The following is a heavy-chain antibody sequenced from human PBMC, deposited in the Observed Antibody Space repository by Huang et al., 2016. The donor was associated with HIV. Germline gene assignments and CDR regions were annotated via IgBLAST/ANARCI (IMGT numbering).Heavy chain of an antibody. J-gene: IGHJ4*02. Sequence: FTFSTSAMSWVRQAPGKGLDVGSGISGSGSSTYYADSVKGRFTISRDNSRNTLYLQMKSLRVEDTAIYYCAKGSERSLTGPKYQYYFDYWGQGTLVTVSS. CDR1: FTFSTSA. CDR2: ISGSGSST. D-gene: IGHD3-3*01. V-gene: IGHV3-23*01. CDR3: AKGSERSLTGPKYQYYFDY.